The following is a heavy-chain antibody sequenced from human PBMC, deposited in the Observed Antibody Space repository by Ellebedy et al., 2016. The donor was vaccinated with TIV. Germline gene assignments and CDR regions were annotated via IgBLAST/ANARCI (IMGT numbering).Heavy chain of an antibody. CDR1: GYTLTELS. CDR3: ARVGTTSRHHYYYYGMDV. V-gene: IGHV1-69*06. Sequence: ASVKVSCKVSGYTLTELSMHWVRQAPGKGLEWMGGIIPIFGTANYAQKFQGRVTITADKSTSTAYMELSSLRSEDTAVYYCARVGTTSRHHYYYYGMDVWGQGTTVTVSS. CDR2: IIPIFGTA. D-gene: IGHD4-11*01. J-gene: IGHJ6*02.